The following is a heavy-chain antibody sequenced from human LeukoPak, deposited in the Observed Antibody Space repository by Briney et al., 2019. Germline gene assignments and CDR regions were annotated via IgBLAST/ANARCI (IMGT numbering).Heavy chain of an antibody. V-gene: IGHV4-34*01. CDR1: GGSFSGYY. Sequence: PETLSLTCAVYGGSFSGYYWSWIRQPPGKELEWIGTIYYSRNTYYNPSLKSRVTISVDTSKNQFSLKLSSVTAADTAVYYCAGHDSSGSYGPFDYWGQGTLVTVSS. D-gene: IGHD3-22*01. CDR2: IYYSRNT. CDR3: AGHDSSGSYGPFDY. J-gene: IGHJ4*02.